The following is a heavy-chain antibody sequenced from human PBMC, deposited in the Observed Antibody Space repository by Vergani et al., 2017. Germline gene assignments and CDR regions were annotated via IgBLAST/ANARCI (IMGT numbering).Heavy chain of an antibody. J-gene: IGHJ4*02. CDR1: GFTLSNYD. Sequence: QVQLVESGGGVVQRGGSLRLSCATSGFTLSNYDMQWIRQGPGKGLEFVAFIRFDGSNQYYADSVKGRFILSRDFSKNTLYLQMNSLRTDDTATYYCAKHFRGWGIDYWGQGTQVIVSS. CDR2: IRFDGSNQ. V-gene: IGHV3-30*02. CDR3: AKHFRGWGIDY. D-gene: IGHD3-16*01.